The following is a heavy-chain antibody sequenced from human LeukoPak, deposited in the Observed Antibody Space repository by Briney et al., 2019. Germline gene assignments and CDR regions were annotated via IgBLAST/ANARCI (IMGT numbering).Heavy chain of an antibody. CDR2: IHYSGST. CDR3: ARLNMDV. Sequence: SETLSLTCTVSGGSISSSYYYWGWIRQPPGKGLELIGYIHYSGSTTYNPSLKSRVTISVDTSKNQFSLKLSSVTAADTAVYYCARLNMDVWGQGTTVTVSS. V-gene: IGHV4-61*05. CDR1: GGSISSSYYY. J-gene: IGHJ6*02.